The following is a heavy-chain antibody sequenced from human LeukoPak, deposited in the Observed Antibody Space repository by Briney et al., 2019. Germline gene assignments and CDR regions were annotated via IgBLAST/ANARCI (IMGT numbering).Heavy chain of an antibody. CDR3: ARMLGDYYGGYIWS. Sequence: GESLEISGKGSGYGFTSYWIGWVRQMPGKGLEWMGIIYPGDSDTRYSPSFQGQVTISADKSISTAYLQRSSLKASDTAMYYCARMLGDYYGGYIWSWGQGTLVTVSS. CDR2: IYPGDSDT. V-gene: IGHV5-51*01. J-gene: IGHJ5*02. D-gene: IGHD2-21*02. CDR1: GYGFTSYW.